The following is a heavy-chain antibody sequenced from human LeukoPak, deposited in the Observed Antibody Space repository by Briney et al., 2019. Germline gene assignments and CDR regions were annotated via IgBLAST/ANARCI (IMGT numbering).Heavy chain of an antibody. J-gene: IGHJ4*02. V-gene: IGHV1-8*01. CDR3: ARRSSGWRFDY. D-gene: IGHD6-19*01. CDR2: MNPNSGNT. Sequence: ASVKVSCKASGYTFAIYDINWVRQATGQGLEWMGWMNPNSGNTGYAQKFQGRVTMTRNTSISTAYMELSSLRSEDTAVYYCARRSSGWRFDYWGQGTLVTVSS. CDR1: GYTFAIYD.